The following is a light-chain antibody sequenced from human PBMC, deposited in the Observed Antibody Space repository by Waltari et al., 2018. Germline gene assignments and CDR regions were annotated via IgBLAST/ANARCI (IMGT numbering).Light chain of an antibody. J-gene: IGLJ2*01. CDR2: KDS. CDR1: ALQKQY. CDR3: QSADSSVTYVV. V-gene: IGLV3-25*03. Sequence: SYELTQPPPVSVSAGQTARITCSGDALQKQYAYWYQQKPGQAPVLVIYKDSERPSGIPERFSGSSSGTTVTLTISGVQAEDEADYYCQSADSSVTYVVFGGGTRLTVL.